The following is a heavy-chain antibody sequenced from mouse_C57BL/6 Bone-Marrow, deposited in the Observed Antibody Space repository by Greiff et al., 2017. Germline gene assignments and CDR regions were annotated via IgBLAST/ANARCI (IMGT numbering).Heavy chain of an antibody. CDR2: ISDGGSYT. CDR3: ARDYDYVYYAMDY. V-gene: IGHV5-4*01. D-gene: IGHD2-4*01. J-gene: IGHJ4*01. Sequence: DVHLVESGGGLVKPGGSLKLSCAASGFTFSSYAMSWVRQTPEKRLEWVATISDGGSYTYYPDNVKGRFTISRDNAKNNLYLQMSHLKSEDTAMYYCARDYDYVYYAMDYWGQGTAVTVSS. CDR1: GFTFSSYA.